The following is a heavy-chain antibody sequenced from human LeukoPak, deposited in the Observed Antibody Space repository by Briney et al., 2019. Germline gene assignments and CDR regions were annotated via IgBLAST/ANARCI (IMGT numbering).Heavy chain of an antibody. Sequence: SETLSLTCTVSGGSISSNYWSWIRQPPGRGLEWIGYIYYSGSTNYNPSLRSRVTISADTSKNQFSLKVSSVTAADTGVYYCARAGYSYGSIVFDYWGQGTLVTVSS. CDR3: ARAGYSYGSIVFDY. V-gene: IGHV4-59*01. CDR1: GGSISSNY. D-gene: IGHD5-18*01. CDR2: IYYSGST. J-gene: IGHJ4*02.